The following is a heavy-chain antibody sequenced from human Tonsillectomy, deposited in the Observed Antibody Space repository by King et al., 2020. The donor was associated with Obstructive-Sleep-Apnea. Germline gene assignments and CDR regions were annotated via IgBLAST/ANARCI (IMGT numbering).Heavy chain of an antibody. CDR1: GYTFTLYD. CDR2: INPTMGNT. CDR3: ARGMVRGAAFDP. Sequence: QLVQSGAEVKKPGASVKVSCKASGYTFTLYDINWVRQATGQGPDWLGWINPTMGNTGYAQKFQGRVTMTRNTSISTAYMELSSLRSEDTAVYYCARGMVRGAAFDPWGQGTLVTVSS. D-gene: IGHD3-10*01. J-gene: IGHJ5*02. V-gene: IGHV1-8*01.